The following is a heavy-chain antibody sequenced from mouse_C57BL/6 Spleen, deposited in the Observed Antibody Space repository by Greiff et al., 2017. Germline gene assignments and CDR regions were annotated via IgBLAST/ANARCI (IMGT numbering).Heavy chain of an antibody. CDR1: GFSLTSYG. D-gene: IGHD1-1*01. CDR3: ASHYYGSSSLDY. Sequence: VQVVESGPGLVQPSQSLSITCTVSGFSLTSYGVHWVRQSPGKGLEWLGVIWSGGSTDYNAAFISRLSISKDNSKSQVFFKMNSLQADDTAIYYCASHYYGSSSLDYWGQGTTLTVSS. V-gene: IGHV2-2*01. CDR2: IWSGGST. J-gene: IGHJ2*01.